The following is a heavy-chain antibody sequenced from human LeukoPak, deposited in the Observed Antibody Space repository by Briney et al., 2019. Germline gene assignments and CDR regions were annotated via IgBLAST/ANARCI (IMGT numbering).Heavy chain of an antibody. CDR3: GRGWNLTLWADY. D-gene: IGHD1-1*01. J-gene: IGHJ4*02. V-gene: IGHV3-30*04. Sequence: PGGSLRLSCAASGFTFSSFAMHWVRQAPGKGLEWVAVISYDGSKKYYTDSVKGRSTISRDNSKNPVYLQMNSLRAEDTAAYYCGRGWNLTLWADYWGQGTLVTVSS. CDR2: ISYDGSKK. CDR1: GFTFSSFA.